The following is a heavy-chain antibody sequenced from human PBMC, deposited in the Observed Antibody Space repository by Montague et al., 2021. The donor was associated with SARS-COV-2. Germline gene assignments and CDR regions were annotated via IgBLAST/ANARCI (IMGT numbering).Heavy chain of an antibody. CDR1: GDSVSRNSAA. J-gene: IGHJ4*02. V-gene: IGHV6-1*01. CDR2: TYYRSKWYN. D-gene: IGHD1-26*01. CDR3: ARTSASSDY. Sequence: CAISGDSVSRNSAAWNWIRQAPSRGLEWLGRTYYRSKWYNDYAVSVKSRITINPDTSKNQISLQLNSVTPEDTAVHYCARTSASSDYWGQGTLVTVSS.